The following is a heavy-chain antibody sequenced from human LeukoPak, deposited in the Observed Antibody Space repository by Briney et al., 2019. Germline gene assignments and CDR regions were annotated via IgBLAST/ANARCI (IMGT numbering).Heavy chain of an antibody. CDR2: ISPNSGGT. J-gene: IGHJ5*02. Sequence: ASVKVSCKASGYTFTGYYMHWVRQAPGQGLEWMGWISPNSGGTNYAQKFQGRVTMTRDTSISTAYMELSRLRSDDTAVYYCAREMFIVVVPHNWFDPWGQGTRVTVSS. CDR1: GYTFTGYY. CDR3: AREMFIVVVPHNWFDP. D-gene: IGHD2-2*01. V-gene: IGHV1-2*02.